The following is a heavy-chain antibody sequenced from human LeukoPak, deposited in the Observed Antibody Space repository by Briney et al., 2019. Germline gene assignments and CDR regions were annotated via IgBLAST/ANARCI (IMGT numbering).Heavy chain of an antibody. Sequence: ASVKVSCKASGYTFNAYYMHWVRQAPGQGLEWMGRINPNGGDTNYAQKFGGRVTMTTDTTISTAYMELSNLRSDDTAVYFCARSAAQCSNGVCFTEYYMDVWGKGTTVAVSS. V-gene: IGHV1-2*02. D-gene: IGHD2-8*01. CDR1: GYTFNAYY. J-gene: IGHJ6*03. CDR3: ARSAAQCSNGVCFTEYYMDV. CDR2: INPNGGDT.